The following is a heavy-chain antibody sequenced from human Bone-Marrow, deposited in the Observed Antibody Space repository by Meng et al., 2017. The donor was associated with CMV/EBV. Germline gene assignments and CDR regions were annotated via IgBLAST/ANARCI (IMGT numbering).Heavy chain of an antibody. CDR3: ARDPGGYFDY. J-gene: IGHJ4*02. CDR2: ISSSSSYI. Sequence: GESLKISCAASGFTFSNAWMSWVRQAPGKGLEWVSSISSSSSYIYYADSVKGRFTISRDNAKNSLYLQMNSLRAEDTAVYYCARDPGGYFDYWGQGTLVTVSS. V-gene: IGHV3-21*01. CDR1: GFTFSNAW.